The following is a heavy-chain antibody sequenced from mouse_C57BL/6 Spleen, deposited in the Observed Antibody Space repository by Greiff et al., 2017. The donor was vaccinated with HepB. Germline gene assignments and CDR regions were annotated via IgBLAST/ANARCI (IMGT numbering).Heavy chain of an antibody. D-gene: IGHD1-1*01. V-gene: IGHV6-3*01. CDR1: GFTFSNYW. CDR2: IRLKSDNYAT. CDR3: TVNYYGSHYFDY. Sequence: EVMLVESGGGLVQPGGSMKLSCVASGFTFSNYWMNWVRQSPEKGLEWVAQIRLKSDNYATHYAESVKGRFTISRDDSKSSVYLQMNNLRAEDTGIYYCTVNYYGSHYFDYWGQGTTLTVSS. J-gene: IGHJ2*01.